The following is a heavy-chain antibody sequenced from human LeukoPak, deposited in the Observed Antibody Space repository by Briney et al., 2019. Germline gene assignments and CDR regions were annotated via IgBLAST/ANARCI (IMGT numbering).Heavy chain of an antibody. CDR3: AKDPPTVIAYYFDY. CDR1: GFTFSSYG. J-gene: IGHJ4*02. V-gene: IGHV3-30*18. Sequence: PGGSLRLSCAASGFTFSSYGMHWVRQAPGKGLEWVAVISYDGSNKYYADSVKGRFTISRDNSKNTLYLQMNSLRAEDTAVYYCAKDPPTVIAYYFDYWGQGTLVTVSS. D-gene: IGHD4-17*01. CDR2: ISYDGSNK.